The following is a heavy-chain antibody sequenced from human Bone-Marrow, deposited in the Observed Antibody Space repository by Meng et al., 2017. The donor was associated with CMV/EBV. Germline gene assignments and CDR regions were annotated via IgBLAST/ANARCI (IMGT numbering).Heavy chain of an antibody. V-gene: IGHV1-2*02. Sequence: ASVKVSCKASGYTFTGYYMHWVRQAPGQGLEWMGWVNPSSGGTNYAQKFQGRVTMTRDTSISTAYMELSRLRSDDTAVYYCARKMTTILVFDYWGQGTLVTVSS. CDR2: VNPSSGGT. CDR1: GYTFTGYY. J-gene: IGHJ4*02. D-gene: IGHD5-24*01. CDR3: ARKMTTILVFDY.